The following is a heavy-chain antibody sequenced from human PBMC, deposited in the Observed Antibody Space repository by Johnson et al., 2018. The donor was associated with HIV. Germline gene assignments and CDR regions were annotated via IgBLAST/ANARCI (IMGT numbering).Heavy chain of an antibody. V-gene: IGHV3-30-3*01. Sequence: QEQLVESGGGVVQPGRSLRLSCAASGFTFSSYAMHWVRQAPGKGLEWVAVISYDGSNKYYADSVKGRFTISRDNSKNTLYLQMNSLRAEDTAVYYCARDGGNDYGDWGLDAFDIWGQGTMVTVSS. CDR1: GFTFSSYA. D-gene: IGHD4-17*01. J-gene: IGHJ3*02. CDR2: ISYDGSNK. CDR3: ARDGGNDYGDWGLDAFDI.